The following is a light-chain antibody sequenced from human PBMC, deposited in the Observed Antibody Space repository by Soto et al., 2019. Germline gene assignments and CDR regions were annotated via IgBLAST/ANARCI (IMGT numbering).Light chain of an antibody. CDR3: QVWDSSIAPVE. J-gene: IGLJ3*02. CDR2: DDD. V-gene: IGLV3-21*02. CDR1: NFGPYG. Sequence: SYELTQPPSVLVAPGQTATITCGGNNFGPYGVHWYQQRPGQAPLLVIYDDDDRPSGIPERFSGSTSGNTATLTITRVEAGDEADYYCQVWDSSIAPVEFGGGTKLTVL.